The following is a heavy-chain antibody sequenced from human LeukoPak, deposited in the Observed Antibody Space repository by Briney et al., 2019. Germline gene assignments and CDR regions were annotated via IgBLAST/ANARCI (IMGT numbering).Heavy chain of an antibody. Sequence: GSLRLSCAASVFTFSNYSMNWVRQAPGKGLEWVSSISSSSSYIYYADSVKGRFTISRDNAKNSLYLQMNSLRAEDTAVYYCARDHSSSGMDVWGQGTTVTVSS. CDR3: ARDHSSSGMDV. V-gene: IGHV3-21*01. CDR1: VFTFSNYS. J-gene: IGHJ6*02. CDR2: ISSSSSYI.